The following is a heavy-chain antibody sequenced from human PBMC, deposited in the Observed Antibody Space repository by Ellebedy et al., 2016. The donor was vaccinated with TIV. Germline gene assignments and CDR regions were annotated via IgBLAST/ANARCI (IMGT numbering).Heavy chain of an antibody. D-gene: IGHD3-10*01. Sequence: GESLKISCAASGFTFSDYYLSWIRHAPGKGLEWVSYISSSSSSTNYADSVKGRFTISRDNSKNSLYLRMNSLRAEDTAVYYCARDSYGSGSYSSDWGQGTLVTVSS. J-gene: IGHJ4*02. V-gene: IGHV3-11*06. CDR2: ISSSSSST. CDR3: ARDSYGSGSYSSD. CDR1: GFTFSDYY.